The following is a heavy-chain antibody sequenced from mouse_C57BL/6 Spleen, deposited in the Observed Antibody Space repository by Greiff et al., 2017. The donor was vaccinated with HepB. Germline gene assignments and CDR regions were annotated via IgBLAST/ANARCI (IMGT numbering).Heavy chain of an antibody. CDR2: IYPGSGST. Sequence: VQLQQPGAELVMPGASVKLSCKASGYTFTSYWITWVKQRPGQGLEWIGDIYPGSGSTNYNEKFKSKATLTVDTSSSTAYMQISSLTSEDSAVYYCARSNYYGSSSPFAYWGQGTLVTVSA. D-gene: IGHD1-1*01. CDR3: ARSNYYGSSSPFAY. CDR1: GYTFTSYW. V-gene: IGHV1-55*01. J-gene: IGHJ3*01.